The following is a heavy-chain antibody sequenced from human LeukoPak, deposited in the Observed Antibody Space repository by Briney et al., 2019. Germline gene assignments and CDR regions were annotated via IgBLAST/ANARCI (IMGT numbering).Heavy chain of an antibody. J-gene: IGHJ4*02. CDR3: ARALREYSSSWFSDF. V-gene: IGHV1-18*01. D-gene: IGHD6-13*01. CDR1: GYTFRSYG. Sequence: ASVKVSCKASGYTFRSYGISWVRQAPGQGLEWMGWISPYSGSTNYPQKFQGRVTVTTDTSTSTAYMELRSLRSDDTAVYFCARALREYSSSWFSDFWGQGTVVTVSS. CDR2: ISPYSGST.